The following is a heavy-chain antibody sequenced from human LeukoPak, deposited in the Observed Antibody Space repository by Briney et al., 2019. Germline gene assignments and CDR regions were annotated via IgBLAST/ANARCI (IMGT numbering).Heavy chain of an antibody. CDR1: GFTFSNYW. CDR2: IKQDRSEK. CDR3: ARQTIVVLTRVDH. Sequence: PGGSLRLSCAASGFTFSNYWMSWVRQAPGKGLEWVANIKQDRSEKYYVDSVKGRFTISRDNAKNSLYLQLNSLRAEDTAVYYCARQTIVVLTRVDHWGQGTLVTVSS. J-gene: IGHJ4*02. D-gene: IGHD3-22*01. V-gene: IGHV3-7*03.